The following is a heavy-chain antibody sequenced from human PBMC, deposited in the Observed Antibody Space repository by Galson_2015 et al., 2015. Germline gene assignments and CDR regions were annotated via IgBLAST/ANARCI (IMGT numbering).Heavy chain of an antibody. J-gene: IGHJ4*02. CDR3: TTTYHYETSGYYSYY. D-gene: IGHD3-22*01. V-gene: IGHV3-15*01. CDR1: GFTFSNAW. Sequence: SLRLSCAASGFTFSNAWMTWVRQAPGKGLEWVGRIKSKSAGGTIEYAAPVEGRFTISRDDSRNTVFLQMDSLKTEDTAVYYCTTTYHYETSGYYSYYWGQGTLVTVSS. CDR2: IKSKSAGGTI.